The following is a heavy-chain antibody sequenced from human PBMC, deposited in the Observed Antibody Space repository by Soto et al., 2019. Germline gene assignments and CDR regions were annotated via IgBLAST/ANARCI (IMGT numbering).Heavy chain of an antibody. CDR2: IIPILGIA. CDR1: GGTFSSYT. CDR3: AREKPETGFDP. Sequence: NVSCNASGGTFSSYTISWVRQAPGQGLEWMGRIIPILGIANYAQKFQGRVTITADKSTSTAYMELSSLRSEDTAVYYCAREKPETGFDPWGQGTLVSVS. J-gene: IGHJ5*02. V-gene: IGHV1-69*04.